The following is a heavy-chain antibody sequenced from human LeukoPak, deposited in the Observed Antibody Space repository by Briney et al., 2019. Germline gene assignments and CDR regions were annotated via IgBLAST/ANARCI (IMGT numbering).Heavy chain of an antibody. J-gene: IGHJ3*02. CDR2: IIPILGIA. V-gene: IGHV1-69*04. CDR3: AREIAVAGTMAFDI. CDR1: GGTFSSYT. Sequence: SVKVSCKASGGTFSSYTISWVRQAPGQGLEWMGRIIPILGIANYARKFQGRVTITADKSTSTAYMELSGLRSEDTAVYYCAREIAVAGTMAFDIWGQGTMVTVSS. D-gene: IGHD6-19*01.